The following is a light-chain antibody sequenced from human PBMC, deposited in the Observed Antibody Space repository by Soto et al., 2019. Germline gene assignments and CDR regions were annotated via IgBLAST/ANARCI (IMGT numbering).Light chain of an antibody. V-gene: IGLV2-14*01. Sequence: QSALTQPASVSGSPGQSITISCTGTSSDVGGYKYVSWYQQHPGKAPKLMIYEVSSRPSGVSNRFSGSKSGNTASLTISGLQAEDEADYYCTSYATGRTLYVFRTGTKLTVL. CDR2: EVS. J-gene: IGLJ1*01. CDR1: SSDVGGYKY. CDR3: TSYATGRTLYV.